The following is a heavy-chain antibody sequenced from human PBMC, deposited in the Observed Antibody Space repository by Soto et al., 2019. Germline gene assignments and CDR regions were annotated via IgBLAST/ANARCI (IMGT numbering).Heavy chain of an antibody. CDR3: VRDGYSSGWFRPDY. J-gene: IGHJ4*02. CDR2: IKQDGSEN. V-gene: IGHV3-7*05. CDR1: GFTFSNYW. D-gene: IGHD6-19*01. Sequence: GGSLRLPCAASGFTFSNYWMTWVRQAPGKGLEWVANIKQDGSENYYVDSVKGRFTISRDNANNSLHLQMNSLRAEDTAVYYCVRDGYSSGWFRPDYWGQGTLVTVSS.